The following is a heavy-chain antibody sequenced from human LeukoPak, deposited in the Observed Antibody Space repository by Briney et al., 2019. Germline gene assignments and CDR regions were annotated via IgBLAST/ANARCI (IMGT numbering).Heavy chain of an antibody. CDR1: GYSISNGYY. CDR2: IYYSRYS. CDR3: VSGTLTRNAFDI. V-gene: IGHV4-38-2*01. Sequence: SETLSLTCGVSGYSISNGYYWGWIRQPPGKGLEWIGTIYYSRYSYYNPSLKSRLTISVDTSKNHFSLRLSSVTAADTAIYYCVSGTLTRNAFDIWGQGTMVPVSS. D-gene: IGHD1-26*01. J-gene: IGHJ3*02.